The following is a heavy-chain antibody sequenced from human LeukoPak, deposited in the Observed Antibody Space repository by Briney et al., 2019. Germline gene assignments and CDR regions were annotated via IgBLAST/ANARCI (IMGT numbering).Heavy chain of an antibody. CDR1: GGSISSSCYY. CDR2: SYYSASN. J-gene: IGHJ6*03. CDR3: AGEGCRSTSCYYYYYYYLDV. D-gene: IGHD2-2*01. V-gene: IGHV4-39*07. Sequence: TASETLSLTCTVSGGSISSSCYYWVWIPHPPGKGLEWIGNSYYSASNYHHPSLKSPLTISVDTSKNQFSLQLHSVTVADTAVYYCAGEGCRSTSCYYYYYYYLDVRGKGTTVTVSS.